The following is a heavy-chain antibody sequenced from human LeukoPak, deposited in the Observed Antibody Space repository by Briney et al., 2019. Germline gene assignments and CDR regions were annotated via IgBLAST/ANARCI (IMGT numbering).Heavy chain of an antibody. D-gene: IGHD6-13*01. CDR3: ARIHSSSWYGESGYGMDV. CDR2: ISSSSSTI. J-gene: IGHJ6*02. V-gene: IGHV3-48*01. Sequence: GGSLRLSCAASGFTFSSYSKNWVRQAPGKGLEWVSYISSSSSTIYYADSVKGRFTISRDNAKNSLYLQMNSLRAEDTAVYYCARIHSSSWYGESGYGMDVWGQGTTVTVSS. CDR1: GFTFSSYS.